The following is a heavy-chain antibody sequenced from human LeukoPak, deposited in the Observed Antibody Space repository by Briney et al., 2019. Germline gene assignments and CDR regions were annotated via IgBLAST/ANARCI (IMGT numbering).Heavy chain of an antibody. J-gene: IGHJ4*02. CDR1: GGSFSDYW. D-gene: IGHD3-22*01. CDR3: ARHGPPVYYYDSSGYYGFDY. V-gene: IGHV4-34*01. Sequence: SETLSLTCAVYGGSFSDYWWTWIRQSPGKGLEWIGEVNHSGRTNYNPSLKSRVTISVDTSKNQFSLKLSSVTAADTAVYYCARHGPPVYYYDSSGYYGFDYWGQGTLVTVSS. CDR2: VNHSGRT.